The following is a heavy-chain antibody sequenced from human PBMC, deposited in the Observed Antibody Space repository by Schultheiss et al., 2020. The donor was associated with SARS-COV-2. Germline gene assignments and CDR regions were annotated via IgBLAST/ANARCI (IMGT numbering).Heavy chain of an antibody. V-gene: IGHV3-7*01. J-gene: IGHJ4*02. D-gene: IGHD3-10*01. Sequence: GGSLRLSCAASGFTFSSYWMSWVRQAPGKGLEWVANIKQDGSEKYYVDSVKGRFTISRDNAKNSLYLQMNSLRAEDTAVYYCAKGRWGLLWFGELLPNLDYWGQGTLVTVSS. CDR1: GFTFSSYW. CDR3: AKGRWGLLWFGELLPNLDY. CDR2: IKQDGSEK.